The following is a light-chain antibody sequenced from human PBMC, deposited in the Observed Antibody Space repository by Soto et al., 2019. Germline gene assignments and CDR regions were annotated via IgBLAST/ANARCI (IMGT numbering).Light chain of an antibody. V-gene: IGKV3-15*01. J-gene: IGKJ1*01. CDR3: QQYNNWPRT. CDR1: QSVTSN. Sequence: EVVMTQSPGAVSLSPGERATLSCRASQSVTSNVAWYQQKPGQAPRLLIYGASSRATGIPARFSGSGSGTEFTLTISSLQSEDSAVYFCQQYNNWPRTFGQGTKVDIK. CDR2: GAS.